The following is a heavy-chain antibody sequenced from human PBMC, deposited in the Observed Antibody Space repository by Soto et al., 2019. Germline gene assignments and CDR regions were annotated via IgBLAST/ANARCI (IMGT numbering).Heavy chain of an antibody. CDR3: AREGSGFDY. Sequence: SVKVTCKASGGTFNSYAISWVRQATGQRLEWMGGIIPIFGTANYAQKFQGRVTITADESTSTAYMELSSLRSEDTAVYYCAREGSGFDYWGQGTPVTVSS. CDR2: IIPIFGTA. CDR1: GGTFNSYA. D-gene: IGHD6-19*01. V-gene: IGHV1-69*13. J-gene: IGHJ4*02.